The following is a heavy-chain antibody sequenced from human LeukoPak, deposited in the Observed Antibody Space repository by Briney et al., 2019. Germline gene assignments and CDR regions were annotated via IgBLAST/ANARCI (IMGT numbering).Heavy chain of an antibody. V-gene: IGHV4-39*07. CDR3: ARDFTMVRGVFDY. CDR2: IYYSGST. CDR1: GGSISSSSYY. J-gene: IGHJ4*02. D-gene: IGHD3-10*01. Sequence: SETLSLTCTVSGGSISSSSYYWGWIRQPPGKGLEWIGSIYYSGSTYYNPSLKSRVTISVDTSKNQFSLKLSSVTAADTAVYYCARDFTMVRGVFDYWGQGTLVTVSS.